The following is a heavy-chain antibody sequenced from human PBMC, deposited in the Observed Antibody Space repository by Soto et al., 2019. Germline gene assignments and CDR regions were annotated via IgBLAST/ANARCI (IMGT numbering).Heavy chain of an antibody. Sequence: QAQLMESGEGVVQPGGSLRLSCGTSGFTFSSHSMHWFRQAPGKGLEWVAVTSSDDGIKIYADTVKGRFTISRDNSKNTLYLHMNGLRVEDTAVYYCAREVVTTQWYFDNWGQGILVTVSS. CDR1: GFTFSSHS. CDR2: TSSDDGIK. CDR3: AREVVTTQWYFDN. J-gene: IGHJ4*02. V-gene: IGHV3-30-3*01. D-gene: IGHD2-21*02.